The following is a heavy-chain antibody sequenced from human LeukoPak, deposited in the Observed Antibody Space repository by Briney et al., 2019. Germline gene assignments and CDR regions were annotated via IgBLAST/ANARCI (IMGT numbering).Heavy chain of an antibody. CDR3: ARGAYGDWYFDL. CDR2: ITSSNSTA. D-gene: IGHD4/OR15-4a*01. CDR1: GFTFNRYS. Sequence: GGSLRLSCAASGFTFNRYSMNWFRQAPGKGLEWISYITSSNSTAHYADSVKGRFTISRDYAENSLFLQMSSLRAEDTAVYYCARGAYGDWYFDLWGRGTLVTVSS. V-gene: IGHV3-48*04. J-gene: IGHJ2*01.